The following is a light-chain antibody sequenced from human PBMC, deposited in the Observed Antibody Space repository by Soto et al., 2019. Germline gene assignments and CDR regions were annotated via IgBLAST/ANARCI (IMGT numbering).Light chain of an antibody. CDR1: ALPKQY. J-gene: IGLJ2*01. Sequence: SYELTQPPSVSVSPGQTARVTCSGDALPKQYAYWYQQKPGQAPVLVIYKDNERPSTIPERFSGSSSGTTVTLTISGVQAEDEADYYCQSADSSGTYVVFGGGTKVTVL. CDR2: KDN. V-gene: IGLV3-25*03. CDR3: QSADSSGTYVV.